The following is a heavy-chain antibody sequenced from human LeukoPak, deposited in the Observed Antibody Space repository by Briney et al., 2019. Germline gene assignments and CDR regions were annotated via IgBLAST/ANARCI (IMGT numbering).Heavy chain of an antibody. J-gene: IGHJ4*02. CDR1: GYTFTGYY. Sequence: ASVKVSFTASGYTFTGYYMHWVRQAPGQGLEWMGWINPNSGGTNYAQKFQGWVTMTRDTSISTAYMELSRLRSDDTAVYYCARDALGDYYFDYWGQGTLVTVSS. V-gene: IGHV1-2*04. CDR2: INPNSGGT. CDR3: ARDALGDYYFDY.